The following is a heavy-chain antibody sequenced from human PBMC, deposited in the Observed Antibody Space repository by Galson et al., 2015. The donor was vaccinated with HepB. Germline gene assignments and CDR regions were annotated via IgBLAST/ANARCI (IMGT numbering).Heavy chain of an antibody. CDR3: AKEIGFTWGDY. CDR1: GFTFSSFG. D-gene: IGHD3-16*01. J-gene: IGHJ4*02. CDR2: ISYDGSNK. Sequence: CAASGFTFSSFGMHWVRQAPGKGLEWVAVISYDGSNKYYADSVKGRFTISRDNSKNTLYLQVNSLRAEDTAVYYCAKEIGFTWGDYWGQGTLVTVSS. V-gene: IGHV3-30*18.